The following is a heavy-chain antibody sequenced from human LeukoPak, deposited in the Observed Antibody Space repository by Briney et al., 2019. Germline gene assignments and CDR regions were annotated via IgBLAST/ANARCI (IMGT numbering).Heavy chain of an antibody. CDR1: GLNFGDYA. V-gene: IGHV3-9*01. CDR2: ISWNIDSI. CDR3: AKDYHYYGPGSLLGH. J-gene: IGHJ4*02. D-gene: IGHD3-10*01. Sequence: GRSLRLSCAASGLNFGDYAMHWVRQAPRKGLEWVSSISWNIDSIAYADSVKGRFTISRDNAKNSLYLQMNSLRSDDTAFYFCAKDYHYYGPGSLLGHWGQGTLVTVSS.